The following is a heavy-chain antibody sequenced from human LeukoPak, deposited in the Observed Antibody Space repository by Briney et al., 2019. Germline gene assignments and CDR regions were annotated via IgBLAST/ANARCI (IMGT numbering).Heavy chain of an antibody. CDR3: AREERRGIAVANDAFDI. CDR2: ISSSGSTI. CDR1: GFTFSDYY. J-gene: IGHJ3*02. D-gene: IGHD6-19*01. V-gene: IGHV3-11*01. Sequence: GGSLRLSCAASGFTFSDYYMSWIRRAPGKGLEWVSYISSSGSTIYYADSVKGRFTISRDNAKNSLYLQMNSLRAEDTAVYYCAREERRGIAVANDAFDIWGQGTMVTVSS.